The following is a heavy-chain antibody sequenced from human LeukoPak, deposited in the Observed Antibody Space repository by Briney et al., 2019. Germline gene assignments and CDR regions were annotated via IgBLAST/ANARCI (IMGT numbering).Heavy chain of an antibody. CDR2: INHSGST. J-gene: IGHJ6*03. CDR3: ARGPPSYYDFWSGKTYYYYYYMDV. D-gene: IGHD3-3*01. V-gene: IGHV4-34*01. Sequence: SETLSLTCAVYGGSFSGYYWSWIRQPPGKGLEWIGEINHSGSTNYNPSLKSRVTISVDTSKNQFSLKLSSVTAADTAVYYCARGPPSYYDFWSGKTYYYYYYMDVWGKGTTVTVSS. CDR1: GGSFSGYY.